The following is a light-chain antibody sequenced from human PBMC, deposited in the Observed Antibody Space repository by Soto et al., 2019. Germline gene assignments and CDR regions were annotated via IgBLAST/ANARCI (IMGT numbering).Light chain of an antibody. V-gene: IGLV1-44*01. CDR1: SSNIGSNT. CDR3: AAWDESLNGVV. CDR2: SNN. Sequence: QSVLTQPPSASGTPGQRVTISCSGSSSNIGSNTVNWYQQLPGTAPKLLIYSNNQRPSGVPDRCSGSKSGTSASLAISGLQSEDEADYYCAAWDESLNGVVFGGGTKLTVL. J-gene: IGLJ2*01.